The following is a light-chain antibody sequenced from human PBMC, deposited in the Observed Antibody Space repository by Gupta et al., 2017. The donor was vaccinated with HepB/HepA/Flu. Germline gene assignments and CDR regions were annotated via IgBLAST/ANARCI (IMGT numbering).Light chain of an antibody. J-gene: IGLJ3*02. V-gene: IGLV3-19*01. CDR3: NSRDSSGNHHWV. Sequence: SSELTQDPAVSVALGQTVRITCQGDSLRSYYASWYQQKPGQAPVLVIYGKNNRPSGIPDRFSGSSSGNTVSLTITGAQAEDEADYYCNSRDSSGNHHWVFGGGTKLTVL. CDR1: SLRSYY. CDR2: GKN.